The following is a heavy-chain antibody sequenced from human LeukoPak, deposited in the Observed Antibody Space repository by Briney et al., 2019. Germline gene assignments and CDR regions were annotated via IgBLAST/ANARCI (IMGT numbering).Heavy chain of an antibody. Sequence: ASVKVSCKASGYTFTTYSISWMRQAPGQGLEWMGWISAYNGNTNYAQKVQGRVPMTTDTSTNTAYMELRSLRSVYTAVYYCAREEGAPIAAANVWGLGTMVSVSS. V-gene: IGHV1-18*01. J-gene: IGHJ3*01. CDR2: ISAYNGNT. D-gene: IGHD6-25*01. CDR3: AREEGAPIAAANV. CDR1: GYTFTTYS.